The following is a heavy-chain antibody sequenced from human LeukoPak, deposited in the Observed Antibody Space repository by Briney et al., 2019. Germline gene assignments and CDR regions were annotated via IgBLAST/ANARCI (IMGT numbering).Heavy chain of an antibody. CDR1: GYSFSGYY. J-gene: IGHJ4*02. D-gene: IGHD3-10*01. CDR2: IIPIFGTA. Sequence: GASVKVSCKASGYSFSGYYMHWVRQAPGEGLEWMGWIIPIFGTANYAQKFQGRVTITTDESTSTAYMELSSLRSEDTAVYYCARAYYYGSGSSGAFDYWGQGTLVTVSS. V-gene: IGHV1-69*05. CDR3: ARAYYYGSGSSGAFDY.